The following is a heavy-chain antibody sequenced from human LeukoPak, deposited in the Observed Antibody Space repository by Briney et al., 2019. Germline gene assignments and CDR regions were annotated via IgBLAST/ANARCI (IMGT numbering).Heavy chain of an antibody. Sequence: SETLSLTCAVYGGSFSGYYWSWIRQPPGKGLEWIGEINHSGSTNYNPSLKSRVTISVDTSKNQFSLKPSSVTAADTAVYYCVRLGTYYYDNSGDYWGQETLVTVSS. D-gene: IGHD3-22*01. CDR2: INHSGST. J-gene: IGHJ4*02. CDR1: GGSFSGYY. V-gene: IGHV4-34*01. CDR3: VRLGTYYYDNSGDY.